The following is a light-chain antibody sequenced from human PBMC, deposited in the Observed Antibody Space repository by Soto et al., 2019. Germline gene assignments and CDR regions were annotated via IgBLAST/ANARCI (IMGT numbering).Light chain of an antibody. CDR3: GSFTGSRAYV. V-gene: IGLV2-14*01. Sequence: QSALTQPASVSGSPGQSITISCTGTSSDVGGYNYVSWYQQQSGKAPKLMIHEVSNRPSGVSNRFSVSKSGNTASLTISGLQAEDEADYYCGSFTGSRAYVFGTGTKVTV. CDR2: EVS. J-gene: IGLJ1*01. CDR1: SSDVGGYNY.